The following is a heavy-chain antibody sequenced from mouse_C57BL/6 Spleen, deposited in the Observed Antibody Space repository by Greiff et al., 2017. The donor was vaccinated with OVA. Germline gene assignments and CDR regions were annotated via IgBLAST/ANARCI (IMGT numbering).Heavy chain of an antibody. J-gene: IGHJ2*01. CDR2: ISDGGSYT. CDR3: ARDEDPYSFDY. CDR1: GFTFSSYA. Sequence: EVKLMESGGGLVKPGGSRKLSCAASGFTFSSYAMSWVRQTPEKRLGWVATISDGGSYTYYPDNVKGRFTVSRDNAKNNLYLQMSHLKSEDTAMYYCARDEDPYSFDYWGQGTTLTVSS. V-gene: IGHV5-4*01.